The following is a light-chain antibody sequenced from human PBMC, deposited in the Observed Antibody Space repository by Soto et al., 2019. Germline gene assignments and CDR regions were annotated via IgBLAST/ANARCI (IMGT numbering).Light chain of an antibody. Sequence: DFQMTQSPSTLSASVGDRVTITCRASQTIHSWLAWFQQQSGKAPKLLIYRASSLESGVPSRFSGSGSGTEFTLTISGLQPDDSATYYCQQYYGAWTFGQGTKVEVK. CDR3: QQYYGAWT. CDR1: QTIHSW. CDR2: RAS. J-gene: IGKJ1*01. V-gene: IGKV1-5*03.